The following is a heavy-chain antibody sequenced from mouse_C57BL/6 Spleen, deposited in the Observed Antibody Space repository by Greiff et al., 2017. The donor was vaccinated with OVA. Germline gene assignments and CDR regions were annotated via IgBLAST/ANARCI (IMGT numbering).Heavy chain of an antibody. Sequence: EVQRVESGGGLVKPGGSLKLSCAASGFTFSDYGMHWVRQAPEKGLEWVAYISSGSSTIYYADTVKGRFTISRDNAKNTLFLQMTSLRSEDTAMYYCARPITTVVAYWYFDVWGTGTTVTVSS. D-gene: IGHD1-1*01. V-gene: IGHV5-17*01. J-gene: IGHJ1*03. CDR2: ISSGSSTI. CDR3: ARPITTVVAYWYFDV. CDR1: GFTFSDYG.